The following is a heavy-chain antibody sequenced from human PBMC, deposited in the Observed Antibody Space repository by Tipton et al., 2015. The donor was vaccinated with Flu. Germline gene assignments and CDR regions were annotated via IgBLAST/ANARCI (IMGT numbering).Heavy chain of an antibody. D-gene: IGHD2-15*01. CDR2: VSSSGGT. J-gene: IGHJ4*02. Sequence: TLSLTCTVSGGSISSGSYYWSWVRQPAGKGLEWIGRVSSSGGTNYSPFLKSRVIISVDTSKNQFSLNLESVTAADTAIYYCALIMPFAAKVVYWGQGILVTVSS. CDR1: GGSISSGSYY. V-gene: IGHV4-61*02. CDR3: ALIMPFAAKVVY.